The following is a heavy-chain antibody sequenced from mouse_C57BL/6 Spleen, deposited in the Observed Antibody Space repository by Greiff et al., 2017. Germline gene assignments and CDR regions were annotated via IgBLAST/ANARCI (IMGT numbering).Heavy chain of an antibody. Sequence: EVKLMESGGGLVQPGGSLSLSCAASGFTFTDYYMSWVRQPPGKALEWLGFLRNKANGYTTEYSASVKGRFTISRDNSQSILYLQLNALGAEDSSTDYCARYIGDYWGQGTTLTVSS. CDR1: GFTFTDYY. CDR3: ARYIGDY. CDR2: LRNKANGYTT. V-gene: IGHV7-3*01. D-gene: IGHD3-3*01. J-gene: IGHJ2*01.